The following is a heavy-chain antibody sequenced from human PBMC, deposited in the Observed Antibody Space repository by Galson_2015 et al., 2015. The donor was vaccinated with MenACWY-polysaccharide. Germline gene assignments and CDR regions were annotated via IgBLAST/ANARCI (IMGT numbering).Heavy chain of an antibody. CDR1: GYSFTSYW. CDR3: ARHLKASQGGRRPDY. CDR2: IFPNDSDT. Sequence: QSGAEVKKPGESLKISCKGSGYSFTSYWIGWVRQMPGKGLEWMGIIFPNDSDTRYSPSFQGQVTISADKSISTAYLQWSSLKASDTAMYYCARHLKASQGGRRPDYWGQGTLVTVSS. V-gene: IGHV5-51*01. D-gene: IGHD3-16*01. J-gene: IGHJ4*02.